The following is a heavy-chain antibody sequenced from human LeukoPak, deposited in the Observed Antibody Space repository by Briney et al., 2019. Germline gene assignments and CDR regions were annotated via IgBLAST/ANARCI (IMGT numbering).Heavy chain of an antibody. D-gene: IGHD6-19*01. CDR2: ISGSGGST. J-gene: IGHJ5*02. Sequence: GGSLRLSCAASGFTFSSYAMSWVRQAPGKGLEWVSAISGSGGSTYYADSVKGRFTISRDNSKNTLYLQMNSLRAEDTAVYYCAKDLDRSGRYVGWFDPWGQGTLVTVSS. V-gene: IGHV3-23*01. CDR3: AKDLDRSGRYVGWFDP. CDR1: GFTFSSYA.